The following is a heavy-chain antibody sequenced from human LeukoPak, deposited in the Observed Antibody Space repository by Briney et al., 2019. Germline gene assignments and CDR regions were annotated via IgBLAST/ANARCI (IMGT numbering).Heavy chain of an antibody. J-gene: IGHJ4*02. CDR2: IIPILGTA. CDR1: GGTFSSYA. V-gene: IGHV1-69*11. D-gene: IGHD1-26*01. Sequence: ASVKVSCKASGGTFSSYAISWVRQAPGQGLEWMGRIIPILGTANYAQKFQGRVTITADESTSTAYMELSSLRSEDTAVYYCAGISEWELYCFDYWGQGTLVTVSS. CDR3: AGISEWELYCFDY.